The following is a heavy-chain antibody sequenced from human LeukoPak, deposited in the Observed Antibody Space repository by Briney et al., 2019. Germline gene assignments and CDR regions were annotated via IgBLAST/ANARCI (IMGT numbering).Heavy chain of an antibody. D-gene: IGHD6-19*01. CDR3: ARQIAVADFDY. V-gene: IGHV5-51*01. CDR1: GYRFTSYW. Sequence: GASLKISCKGSGYRFTSYWIGWVRQMPGKGLEWMGIIYPGDSDTRYSPSFQGQVTISADKSISTAYLQWSSLKASDTAMYYCARQIAVADFDYWGQGTLVTVSS. J-gene: IGHJ4*02. CDR2: IYPGDSDT.